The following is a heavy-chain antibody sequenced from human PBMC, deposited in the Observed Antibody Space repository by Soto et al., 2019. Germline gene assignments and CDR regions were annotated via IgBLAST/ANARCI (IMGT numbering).Heavy chain of an antibody. CDR3: ASWPDAADY. Sequence: EVQLVESGGGLVQLGGSLRLSCAASGFTFSSCSMNWVRQAPGKGLEWLSYISSTSSTIYYADSVKGRFTISRDNAKNSLYLQMNSLRAEDTAVYYCASWPDAADYWGQGTLVTVSS. J-gene: IGHJ4*02. CDR1: GFTFSSCS. V-gene: IGHV3-48*01. CDR2: ISSTSSTI. D-gene: IGHD6-25*01.